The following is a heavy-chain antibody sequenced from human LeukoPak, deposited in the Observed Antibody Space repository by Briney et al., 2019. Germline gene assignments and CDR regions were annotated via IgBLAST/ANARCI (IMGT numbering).Heavy chain of an antibody. J-gene: IGHJ4*02. V-gene: IGHV4-38-2*01. CDR3: AIGPGYGSGWYLY. Sequence: PSETLSLTCAVSGYSFSSGYYWGWIRQPPGKGLEWIGSIYHSGSTYYSPSLKSRVTISVDTSKNQFSLKLSPVTAADTAVYHCAIGPGYGSGWYLYWGQGTLVTVSS. D-gene: IGHD6-19*01. CDR2: IYHSGST. CDR1: GYSFSSGYY.